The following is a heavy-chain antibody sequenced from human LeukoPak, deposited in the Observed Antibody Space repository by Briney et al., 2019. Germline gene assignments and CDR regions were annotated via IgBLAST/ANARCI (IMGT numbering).Heavy chain of an antibody. CDR3: ARAYSYDTSALDS. CDR1: GGSISSSSYY. D-gene: IGHD3-22*01. J-gene: IGHJ4*02. Sequence: SETLSLTCTVSGGSISSSSYYWGWIRQPPGKGLEWIGNIYYSGSTYYNPSLKSRVTISVDTSKNQFSLKLSSVTAADTAVYYCARAYSYDTSALDSWGQGTLVTVSS. V-gene: IGHV4-39*01. CDR2: IYYSGST.